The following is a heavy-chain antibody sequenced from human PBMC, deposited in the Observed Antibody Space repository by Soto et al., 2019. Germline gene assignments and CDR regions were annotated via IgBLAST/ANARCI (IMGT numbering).Heavy chain of an antibody. D-gene: IGHD1-20*01. J-gene: IGHJ6*02. Sequence: SETLSLTCTVSGGSISSSSYYWGWIRQPPGKGLEWIGSIYYSGSTYYNPSLKSRVTISVDTSKNQFSLKLRSVTAADTAVYYCARRNNWKDVSGMDVWGQGTTVTVSS. V-gene: IGHV4-39*01. CDR3: ARRNNWKDVSGMDV. CDR1: GGSISSSSYY. CDR2: IYYSGST.